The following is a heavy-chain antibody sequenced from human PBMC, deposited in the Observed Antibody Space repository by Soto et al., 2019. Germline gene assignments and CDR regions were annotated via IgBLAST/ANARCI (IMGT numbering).Heavy chain of an antibody. V-gene: IGHV1-24*01. J-gene: IGHJ4*02. CDR2: FDPEDGET. D-gene: IGHD3-10*01. CDR3: ATLSRRVRGVTFYFFDY. Sequence: ASVKVSCKVSGYTKNELSMHWVRQENGKGLEWMGGFDPEDGETIYAQKFQGRVTMTEDTSTDTAYMELSSLRSEDTAVYYCATLSRRVRGVTFYFFDYWGQGTLVTVS. CDR1: GYTKNELS.